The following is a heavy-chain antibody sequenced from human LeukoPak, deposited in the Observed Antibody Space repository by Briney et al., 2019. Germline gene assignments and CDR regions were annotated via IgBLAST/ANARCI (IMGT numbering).Heavy chain of an antibody. Sequence: AASVKVSCRASGYTFTSYGISWVRQAPGQGLEWMGWISAYNGNTNYAQKLQGRVTMTTDTSTSTAYMELRSLRSDDTAVYYCARGIAAAGREGRYYYYMDVWGKGTTVTVSS. CDR1: GYTFTSYG. V-gene: IGHV1-18*01. CDR2: ISAYNGNT. J-gene: IGHJ6*03. CDR3: ARGIAAAGREGRYYYYMDV. D-gene: IGHD6-13*01.